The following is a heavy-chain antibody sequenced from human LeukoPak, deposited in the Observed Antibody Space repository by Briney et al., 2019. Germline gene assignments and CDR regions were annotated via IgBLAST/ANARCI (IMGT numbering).Heavy chain of an antibody. CDR2: IYYSGST. V-gene: IGHV4-59*01. J-gene: IGHJ4*02. Sequence: KSSETLSLTCTVSGGSISSYYWSWIRQPPGKGLEWIGYIYYSGSTNYNPSLKSRVTISVDTSKNQFSLKLNSVTAADTALYYCARVASSGYDFDYWGQGTLVTVSS. D-gene: IGHD5-12*01. CDR3: ARVASSGYDFDY. CDR1: GGSISSYY.